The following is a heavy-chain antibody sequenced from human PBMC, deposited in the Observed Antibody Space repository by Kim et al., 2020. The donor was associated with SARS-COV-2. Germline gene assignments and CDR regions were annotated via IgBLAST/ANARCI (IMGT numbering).Heavy chain of an antibody. J-gene: IGHJ4*02. Sequence: YADSVKGRFTISRDNAKNTLYLQMNSLRAEDTAVYYCASSGIAAAADFDYWGQGTLVTVSS. D-gene: IGHD6-13*01. V-gene: IGHV3-74*01. CDR3: ASSGIAAAADFDY.